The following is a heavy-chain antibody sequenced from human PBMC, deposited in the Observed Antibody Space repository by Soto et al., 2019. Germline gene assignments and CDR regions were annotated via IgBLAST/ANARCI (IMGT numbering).Heavy chain of an antibody. V-gene: IGHV3-23*01. CDR3: AKDCSGGARGYYYYMDV. D-gene: IGHD2-15*01. Sequence: PGGSLRLSCAASGFTFSSYAMSWVRQAPGKGLEWVSAISGSGGSTYYADSVKGRFTISRDNSKNTLYLQMNSLRAEDTAVYYWAKDCSGGARGYYYYMDVWGKGTTVTVSS. J-gene: IGHJ6*03. CDR2: ISGSGGST. CDR1: GFTFSSYA.